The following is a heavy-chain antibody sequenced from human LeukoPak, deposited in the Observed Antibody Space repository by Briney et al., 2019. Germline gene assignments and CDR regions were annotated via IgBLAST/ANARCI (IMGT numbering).Heavy chain of an antibody. CDR1: GFTFRSYW. V-gene: IGHV3-7*01. CDR2: IKPDGSEK. D-gene: IGHD6-19*01. J-gene: IGHJ4*02. CDR3: TGDRVAGF. Sequence: PGGSLRLSCAASGFTFRSYWMSWVRQAPGKGLEWVAYIKPDGSEKYYVDSVKGRFTISRDNAKNSLYLQMNSLRADDTAVYYCTGDRVAGFWGQGTLVAVSS.